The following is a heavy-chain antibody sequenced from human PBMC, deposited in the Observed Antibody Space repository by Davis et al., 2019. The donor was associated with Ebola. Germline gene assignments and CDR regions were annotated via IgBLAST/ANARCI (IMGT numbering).Heavy chain of an antibody. J-gene: IGHJ6*02. CDR3: ARLKASFVRVTRTDYGMDV. Sequence: ASVKVSCKASGYPLTSHGISWVRQAPGQGLEWMGWISDRNRETNYAQTFQGRVTMTRDTSISTAYMELSRLRSDDTAMYYCARLKASFVRVTRTDYGMDVWGQGSTVTVSS. D-gene: IGHD2-21*02. CDR1: GYPLTSHG. CDR2: ISDRNRET. V-gene: IGHV1-18*01.